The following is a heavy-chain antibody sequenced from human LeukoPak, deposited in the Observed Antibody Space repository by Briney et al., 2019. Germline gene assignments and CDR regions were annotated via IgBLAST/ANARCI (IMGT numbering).Heavy chain of an antibody. CDR3: ARTTEGGYTYDYFYYYYMDV. J-gene: IGHJ6*03. D-gene: IGHD5-18*01. Sequence: PSETLSLTCTVSGGSISSYYWSWIRQPPGKGLEWIGYIYYSGSTNYNPSLKSRVTISVDTSKNQFSLKLSSVTAADTAVYYYARTTEGGYTYDYFYYYYMDVWGKGTTVTISS. CDR2: IYYSGST. CDR1: GGSISSYY. V-gene: IGHV4-59*01.